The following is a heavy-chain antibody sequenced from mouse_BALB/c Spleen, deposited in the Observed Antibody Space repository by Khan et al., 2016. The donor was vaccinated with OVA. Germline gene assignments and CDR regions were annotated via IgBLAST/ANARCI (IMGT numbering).Heavy chain of an antibody. D-gene: IGHD1-1*01. V-gene: IGHV5-17*02. CDR3: ATAYYYGYYFDY. J-gene: IGHJ2*01. Sequence: EVQGVESGGGLVQPGGSRKLSCAASGFTFSSYGMHWVRQAPEKGLEWVAYISGDSSTIYYADTVKGRFTISRDNPKTTLFLQMTSLISEDTAMYYCATAYYYGYYFDYWGPGTTLTVSA. CDR1: GFTFSSYG. CDR2: ISGDSSTI.